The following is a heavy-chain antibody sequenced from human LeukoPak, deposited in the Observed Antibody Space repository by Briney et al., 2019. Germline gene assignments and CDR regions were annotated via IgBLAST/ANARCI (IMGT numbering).Heavy chain of an antibody. Sequence: PSETLSLTCTVSGGSISGYYWSWIRQPAGKGLEWIGRIYTGGSTNYNPSLESRVTMSLDTSKNQFSLRLSSVTAADTAVYYCARDRTGSGGIDYWGQGTLVTVSS. V-gene: IGHV4-4*07. CDR3: ARDRTGSGGIDY. CDR2: IYTGGST. D-gene: IGHD3/OR15-3a*01. J-gene: IGHJ4*02. CDR1: GGSISGYY.